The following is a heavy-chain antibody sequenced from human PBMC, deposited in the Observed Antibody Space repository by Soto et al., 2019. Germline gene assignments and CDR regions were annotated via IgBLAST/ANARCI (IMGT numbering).Heavy chain of an antibody. CDR2: ISSSSSYI. V-gene: IGHV3-21*01. CDR1: GFTFSSYS. J-gene: IGHJ3*02. Sequence: GGSPRLSCAASGFTFSSYSMNWVRQAPGKGLEWVSSISSSSSYIYYADSVKGRFTISRDNAKNSLYLQMNSLRAEDTAVYYCARDHSSSRAFDIWGQGTMVTVSS. CDR3: ARDHSSSRAFDI. D-gene: IGHD6-6*01.